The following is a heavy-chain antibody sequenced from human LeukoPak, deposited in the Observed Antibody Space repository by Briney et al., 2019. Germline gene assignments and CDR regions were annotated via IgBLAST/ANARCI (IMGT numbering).Heavy chain of an antibody. Sequence: PGGSLRLSCAASGFTFSSYSMNWVRQAPGKGLEWVSYISSSSSTIYYADSVKGRFTISRDNARNSLYLQMSSLRAEDTAVYYCAREGVVPADTSDAFDIWGQGTMVTVSS. D-gene: IGHD2-2*01. CDR3: AREGVVPADTSDAFDI. CDR2: ISSSSSTI. CDR1: GFTFSSYS. J-gene: IGHJ3*02. V-gene: IGHV3-48*01.